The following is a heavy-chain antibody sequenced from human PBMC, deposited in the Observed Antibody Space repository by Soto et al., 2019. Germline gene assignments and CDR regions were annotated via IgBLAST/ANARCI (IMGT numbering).Heavy chain of an antibody. CDR2: INHSGNT. J-gene: IGHJ6*02. D-gene: IGHD4-4*01. Sequence: SETLSLTCAVYGGSFSGYYWSWIRQPPGKGLEWIGEINHSGNTNYNPSLKSRVTISVDTTKNQFSLKLSSVTAADTAVYYCARVEYSNYVYYYYYGMDVWGQGTTVTVSS. V-gene: IGHV4-34*01. CDR3: ARVEYSNYVYYYYYGMDV. CDR1: GGSFSGYY.